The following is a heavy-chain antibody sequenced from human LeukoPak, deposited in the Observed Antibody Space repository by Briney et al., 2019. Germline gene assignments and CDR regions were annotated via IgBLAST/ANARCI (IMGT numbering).Heavy chain of an antibody. Sequence: GKSLRLSCAASGFTFDDYAMHWVRQAPGKGLEWVSGISYNSDTIAYADSVKGRFTISRDNAKNSLYLQMNSLRAEDTALYYCAKDYCGGACYSGWYFDYWGRGTLVTVSS. J-gene: IGHJ2*01. CDR1: GFTFDDYA. CDR3: AKDYCGGACYSGWYFDY. CDR2: ISYNSDTI. D-gene: IGHD2-21*02. V-gene: IGHV3-9*01.